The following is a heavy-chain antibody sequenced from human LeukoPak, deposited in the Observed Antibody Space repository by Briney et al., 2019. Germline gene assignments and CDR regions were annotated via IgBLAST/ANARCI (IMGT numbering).Heavy chain of an antibody. V-gene: IGHV6-1*01. CDR1: GDSVSSNSAA. CDR2: TFYRSKWYN. CDR3: VRQTGRVFDY. J-gene: IGHJ4*02. D-gene: IGHD7-27*01. Sequence: SQTLSLTCAISGDSVSSNSAAWNWIRQSPSRGLEWLGRTFYRSKWYNDYAVSVKSRITINTDTSKNQFSLQLDSVTPEDTAVYFCVRQTGRVFDYWGQGTLVTVSS.